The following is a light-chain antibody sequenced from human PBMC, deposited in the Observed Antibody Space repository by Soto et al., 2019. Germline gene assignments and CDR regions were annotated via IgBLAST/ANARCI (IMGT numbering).Light chain of an antibody. V-gene: IGLV1-51*01. CDR1: SSNIGNNY. CDR3: GTWDSSLSAGVA. CDR2: DNN. Sequence: QSVLTQPPSVSAAPGQKVTISCSGSSSNIGNNYVSWYQQLPGTAPKLLIYDNNKRPSGSPDRFSGSKSGTSATLGITGLQTGDEADYYCGTWDSSLSAGVAFGTGTKVTVL. J-gene: IGLJ1*01.